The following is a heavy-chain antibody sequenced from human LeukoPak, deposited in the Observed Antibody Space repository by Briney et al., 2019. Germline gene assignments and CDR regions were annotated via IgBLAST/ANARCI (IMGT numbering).Heavy chain of an antibody. CDR2: IYYSGST. CDR3: ARHVRGAAGSPRIHYSYFDL. CDR1: GGYISSYY. D-gene: IGHD6-13*01. V-gene: IGHV4-59*08. Sequence: KPSETLSLTCTVSGGYISSYYWSWIRQPPGKGLEWIEYIYYSGSTNYNPSLKSRVTISVDTSKNQFSLKLSSVTAADTAVYYCARHVRGAAGSPRIHYSYFDLWGRGTLVTVSS. J-gene: IGHJ2*01.